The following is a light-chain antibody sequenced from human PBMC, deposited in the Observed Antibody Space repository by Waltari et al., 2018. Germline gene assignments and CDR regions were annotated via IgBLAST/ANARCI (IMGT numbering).Light chain of an antibody. CDR1: QGISSN. CDR2: AAA. CDR3: QQLSSYPIT. J-gene: IGKJ5*01. Sequence: IQLTQSPSSLSASVGDRVTITCRASQGISSNLAWYQQKPGKVPKLLISAAATLQSGVPLRFSGSGSGTDFTRTISSLQPEDFATYYCQQLSSYPITFGQGTRLEIK. V-gene: IGKV1-9*01.